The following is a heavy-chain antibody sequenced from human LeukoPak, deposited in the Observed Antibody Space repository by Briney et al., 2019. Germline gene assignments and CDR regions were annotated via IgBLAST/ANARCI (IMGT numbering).Heavy chain of an antibody. Sequence: SETLSLTCAVSGYSISSSNWWGWIRQPPGKGLEWIGYIYYSGSTYYNPSLKSRVTISVDTSKNQFSLKLNSVTAVDTAVYYCARTPYCSSTSCYYGYFDLWGRGTLVTVSS. CDR2: IYYSGST. J-gene: IGHJ2*01. D-gene: IGHD2-2*01. CDR3: ARTPYCSSTSCYYGYFDL. V-gene: IGHV4-28*01. CDR1: GYSISSSNW.